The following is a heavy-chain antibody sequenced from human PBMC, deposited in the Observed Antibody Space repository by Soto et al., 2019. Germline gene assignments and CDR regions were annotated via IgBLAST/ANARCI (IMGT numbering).Heavy chain of an antibody. D-gene: IGHD6-19*01. CDR3: ARDRGTAVAQWGLDA. Sequence: PSQTLSLTCAISGDSVSSNSATWNWIRQSPSRGLEWLGKTYYRSKWFNDYAISVRSRITINPDTSKNQFSLHLNSVTPEDTAVYYCARDRGTAVAQWGLDAWGQGTTVTVSS. J-gene: IGHJ6*02. CDR2: TYYRSKWFN. CDR1: GDSVSSNSAT. V-gene: IGHV6-1*01.